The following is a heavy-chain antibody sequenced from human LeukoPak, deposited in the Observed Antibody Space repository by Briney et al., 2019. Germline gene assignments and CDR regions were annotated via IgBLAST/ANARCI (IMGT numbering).Heavy chain of an antibody. CDR2: ISRTSAYI. J-gene: IGHJ4*02. Sequence: GGSLRLSCAASGFTFNGYAMKWVRQAPGKGLEWVAAISRTSAYIYYSDSLKGRFTISRDNAKNSVYLQIDSLRAEDTAIYYCARDERRYCSDSNCYPGDYWGQGTLVTVSS. CDR3: ARDERRYCSDSNCYPGDY. CDR1: GFTFNGYA. V-gene: IGHV3-21*01. D-gene: IGHD2-15*01.